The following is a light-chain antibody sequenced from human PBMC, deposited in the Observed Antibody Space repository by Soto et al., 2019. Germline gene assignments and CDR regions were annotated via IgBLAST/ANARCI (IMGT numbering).Light chain of an antibody. CDR3: QKRFNWPRFT. V-gene: IGKV3-11*01. CDR1: QRVSGY. CDR2: DAS. Sequence: EIVLTQSPANLSLSPGDRATLSCRASQRVSGYLAWYEQKPGQDPRLLIYDASNRATGIPDRFSGGGSGTDLTVTISSLEPEDVAVYYCQKRFNWPRFTVGQRTKLEI. J-gene: IGKJ2*01.